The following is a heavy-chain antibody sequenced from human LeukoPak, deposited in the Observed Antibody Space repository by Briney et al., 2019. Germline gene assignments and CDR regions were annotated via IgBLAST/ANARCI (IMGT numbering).Heavy chain of an antibody. Sequence: RSSETLSLTCTVSGGSISSGSYYWSWIRQPAGKGLEWIGRIYTSGSTNYNPPLKSRVTMSVDTSKNQFSLKLSSVTAADTAVYYCARTSPYYYYMDVWGKGTTVTVSS. CDR1: GGSISSGSYY. CDR2: IYTSGST. J-gene: IGHJ6*03. V-gene: IGHV4-61*02. CDR3: ARTSPYYYYMDV.